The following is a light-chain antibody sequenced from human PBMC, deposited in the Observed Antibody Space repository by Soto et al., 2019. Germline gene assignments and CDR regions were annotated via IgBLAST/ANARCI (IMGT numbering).Light chain of an antibody. V-gene: IGLV2-23*02. CDR3: CSYAGSNTYV. CDR2: EVF. J-gene: IGLJ1*01. CDR1: SNDVGIYNL. Sequence: QSALTQPAAVSGSPGQSITISCTGTSNDVGIYNLVSWYQQHPGKAPQLVIYEVFRRPSGVSDRFSGSKSGNTASLTISGLQAEDEADYYCCSYAGSNTYVFRTGTKVTVL.